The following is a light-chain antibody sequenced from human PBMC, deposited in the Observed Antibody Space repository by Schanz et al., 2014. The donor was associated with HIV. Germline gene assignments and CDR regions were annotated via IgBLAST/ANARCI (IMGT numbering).Light chain of an antibody. CDR2: EVT. Sequence: QSALTQPASVSGSPGQSITLSCTGTSGYVITNDHVSWYQQHPGKAPKLMIYEVTKRPLGVPNRFSGSKSDNTASLTISGLQPEDEADYFCSSYTSSLTRVFGPGTKLTVL. J-gene: IGLJ1*01. CDR1: SGYVITNDH. CDR3: SSYTSSLTRV. V-gene: IGLV2-14*01.